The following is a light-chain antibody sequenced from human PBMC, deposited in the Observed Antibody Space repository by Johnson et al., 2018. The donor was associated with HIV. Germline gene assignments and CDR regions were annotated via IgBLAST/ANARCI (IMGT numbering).Light chain of an antibody. Sequence: QSVLTQPPSVSAAPGQKVTISCSGSSSNIGYNYVSWYQQLPGTAPKLLIYENNKRPSGIPDRFSGSKSGTSATLGITALKTGDEADYYCGTWDSSLSAYVFGTGTKVTVL. CDR2: ENN. CDR1: SSNIGYNY. J-gene: IGLJ1*01. V-gene: IGLV1-51*02. CDR3: GTWDSSLSAYV.